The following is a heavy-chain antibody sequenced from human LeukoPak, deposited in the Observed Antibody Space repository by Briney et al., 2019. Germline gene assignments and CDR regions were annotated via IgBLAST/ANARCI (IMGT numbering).Heavy chain of an antibody. V-gene: IGHV4-59*08. Sequence: PSETLSLTCTVSGGSISSYYWSWIRQPPGKGLEWIRYIYYSGSTNYNPSLKSRVTISVDTSKNQFSLKLSSVTAADTAVYYCARPGGGRDGYNLFAFDIWGQGTMVTVSS. CDR1: GGSISSYY. D-gene: IGHD5-24*01. CDR2: IYYSGST. J-gene: IGHJ3*02. CDR3: ARPGGGRDGYNLFAFDI.